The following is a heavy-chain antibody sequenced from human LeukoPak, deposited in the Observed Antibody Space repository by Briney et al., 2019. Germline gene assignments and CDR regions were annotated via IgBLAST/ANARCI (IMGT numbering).Heavy chain of an antibody. J-gene: IGHJ3*01. V-gene: IGHV3-15*01. D-gene: IGHD3-22*01. CDR3: STEYYDDRGYNGRSL. CDR2: LKAKIDGMTT. CDR1: GFTFSNAQ. Sequence: GGSLRLSCAACGFTFSNAQMNWVRQATGKGLEWVGHLKAKIDGMTTDYSAPVKGRFTISRDDSKNILYLQMTSLKAEDTAVYYCSTEYYDDRGYNGRSLWDRGTMVTVSS.